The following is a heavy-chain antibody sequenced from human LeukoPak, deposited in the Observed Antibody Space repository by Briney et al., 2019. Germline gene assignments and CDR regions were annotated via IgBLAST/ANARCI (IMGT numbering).Heavy chain of an antibody. V-gene: IGHV1-46*01. Sequence: ASVEVSCKSSGNTFTNYFIHWVRQAPGQGLEWMGLTNPSGSTSYAQKFQGRVTMTRDTSTSTVYMELSSLRSEDTAVYYCARYYMNYCFDFWGQGTLVTVSS. D-gene: IGHD1-26*01. J-gene: IGHJ4*02. CDR1: GNTFTNYF. CDR3: ARYYMNYCFDF. CDR2: TNPSGST.